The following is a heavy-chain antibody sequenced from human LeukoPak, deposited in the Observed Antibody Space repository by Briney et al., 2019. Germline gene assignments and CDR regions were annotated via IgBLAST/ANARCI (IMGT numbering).Heavy chain of an antibody. CDR3: AKDTAVQFLEPAF. Sequence: QPGGSLRLSCAASGFTFNTHGMHWVRQAPGKGLEWVAAIWFDGSVKHYSDAVKGRLTISRDNSLNTLYLQMNSLRVEDTAIYYCAKDTAVQFLEPAFWGQGTLVTVSS. D-gene: IGHD3-3*01. J-gene: IGHJ4*02. V-gene: IGHV3-33*06. CDR1: GFTFNTHG. CDR2: IWFDGSVK.